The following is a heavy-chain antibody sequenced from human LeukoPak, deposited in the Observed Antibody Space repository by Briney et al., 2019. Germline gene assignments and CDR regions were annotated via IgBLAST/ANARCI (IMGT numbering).Heavy chain of an antibody. Sequence: ASVKVSCKASGYIFTSYGISWVRQAPGQGLEWMGWISTNKGNTNYAQGLQGRVTMTTDTSTSTAYMELSSLRSDDTAIYYCVRDIQWSFDPGGQGTLVTVSS. CDR2: ISTNKGNT. V-gene: IGHV1-18*01. CDR3: VRDIQWSFDP. J-gene: IGHJ5*02. CDR1: GYIFTSYG. D-gene: IGHD3-3*01.